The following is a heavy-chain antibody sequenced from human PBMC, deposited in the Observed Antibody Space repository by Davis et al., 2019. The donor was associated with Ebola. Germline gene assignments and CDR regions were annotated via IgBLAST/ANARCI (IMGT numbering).Heavy chain of an antibody. D-gene: IGHD3-22*01. CDR1: GFTFSSYG. V-gene: IGHV3-33*01. J-gene: IGHJ3*01. CDR3: ARDPMPYYYDTSGAADL. Sequence: GESLKISCAASGFTFSSYGMHWVRQAPGKGLGWVAVIWYDGSNKYYADSVKGRFTISRDNSKNTLYLQMNSLRAEDTAVYYCARDPMPYYYDTSGAADLWGQGTMVTVSS. CDR2: IWYDGSNK.